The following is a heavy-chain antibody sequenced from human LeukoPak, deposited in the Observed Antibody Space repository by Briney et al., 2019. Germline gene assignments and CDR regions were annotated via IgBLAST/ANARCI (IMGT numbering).Heavy chain of an antibody. V-gene: IGHV5-51*01. Sequence: GESLKISCKGSGYSFTTYWIGWVRQMPGKGLEYMGIIYPGDSDTRYSPSFQGQVTISADKSISTAYLQWSSLKASDTAMYYCARQRPGGRPADDAFDIWGQGTMVTVSS. CDR1: GYSFTTYW. CDR3: ARQRPGGRPADDAFDI. D-gene: IGHD2-2*01. CDR2: IYPGDSDT. J-gene: IGHJ3*02.